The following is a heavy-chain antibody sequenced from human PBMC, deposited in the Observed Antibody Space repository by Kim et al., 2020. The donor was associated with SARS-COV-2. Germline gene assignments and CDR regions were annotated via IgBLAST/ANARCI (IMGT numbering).Heavy chain of an antibody. CDR3: ARPKYDLLTGFDS. J-gene: IGHJ4*02. V-gene: IGHV4-4*02. CDR2: VYYSGNTNYSPS. CDR1: GGSISSYTW. D-gene: IGHD3-9*01. Sequence: SETQSLTCTVSGGSISSYTWWSWVRQSPGKGLEWIGEVYYSGNTNYSPSNYNTSLKSRVTISLDKSRNQFSLKLSSVTAADTAGYFCARPKYDLLTGFDSWGQGTLVTVSS.